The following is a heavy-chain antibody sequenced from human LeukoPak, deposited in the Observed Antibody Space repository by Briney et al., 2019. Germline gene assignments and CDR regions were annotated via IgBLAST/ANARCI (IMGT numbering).Heavy chain of an antibody. D-gene: IGHD2-15*01. CDR2: INPSGGST. Sequence: ASVKVSCKASGYTFTNSYIHWVRQAPGQGLEWMGIINPSGGSTNYAQKFQGRVTMTGDTSTSTVYMELYSLRSEDTAVYYCASPEVGYWGQGTLVTVSS. V-gene: IGHV1-46*03. CDR1: GYTFTNSY. J-gene: IGHJ4*02. CDR3: ASPEVGY.